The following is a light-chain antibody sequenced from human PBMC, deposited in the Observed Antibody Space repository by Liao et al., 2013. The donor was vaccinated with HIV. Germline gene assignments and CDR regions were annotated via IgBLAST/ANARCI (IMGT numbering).Light chain of an antibody. V-gene: IGLV3-1*01. Sequence: SYELTQPPSVSVSPGQTASITCSGDELGYKYASWYQQRPGQSPVLVIYQDTKRPSGIPERFSGSNSGNTATLTISGTQTMDEADYYCQAWDSNSWVFGGGTELTVL. CDR1: ELGYKY. J-gene: IGLJ3*02. CDR3: QAWDSNSWV. CDR2: QDT.